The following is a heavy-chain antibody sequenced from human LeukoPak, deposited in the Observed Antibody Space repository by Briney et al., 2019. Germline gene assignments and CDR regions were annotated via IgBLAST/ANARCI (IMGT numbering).Heavy chain of an antibody. CDR1: GFIFTNHA. Sequence: GGSLRLSCAASGFIFTNHAMNWVRQAPGKGLEWVSGTSGSGGSTYYAGSVKGRFTISRDNSKNTLYMQMNSLRAEETAVYYCAKGFRSGTYPLDYWGQGTLVTVSS. V-gene: IGHV3-23*01. CDR2: TSGSGGST. D-gene: IGHD3-10*01. CDR3: AKGFRSGTYPLDY. J-gene: IGHJ4*02.